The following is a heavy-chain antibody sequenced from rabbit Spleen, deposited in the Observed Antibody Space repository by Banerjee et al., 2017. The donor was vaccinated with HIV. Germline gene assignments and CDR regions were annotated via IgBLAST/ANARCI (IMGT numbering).Heavy chain of an antibody. J-gene: IGHJ6*01. D-gene: IGHD1-1*01. CDR3: ARDTSSSFSSYGMDL. V-gene: IGHV1S40*01. Sequence: QSLEESGGDLVKPGASLTLTCTASGFSFSYSDYMCWVRQPPGKGPEWIACIGAGSSGSTYYATWAKGRFTISKTSSTTVTLQMTSLTAADTATYFCARDTSSSFSSYGMDLWGPGTLVTVS. CDR1: GFSFSYSDY. CDR2: IGAGSSGST.